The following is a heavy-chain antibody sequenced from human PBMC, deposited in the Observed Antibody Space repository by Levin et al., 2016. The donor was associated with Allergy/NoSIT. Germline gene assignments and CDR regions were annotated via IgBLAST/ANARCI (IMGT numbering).Heavy chain of an antibody. D-gene: IGHD2-2*01. CDR2: INPSGGST. J-gene: IGHJ4*02. Sequence: ASVKVSCKASGYTFTSYYMHWVRQAPGQGLEWMGIINPSGGSTSYAQKFQGRVTMTRDTSTSTVYMELSSLRSEDTAVYYCARVGVPAAMGVYYFDYWGQGTLVTVSS. CDR3: ARVGVPAAMGVYYFDY. CDR1: GYTFTSYY. V-gene: IGHV1-46*01.